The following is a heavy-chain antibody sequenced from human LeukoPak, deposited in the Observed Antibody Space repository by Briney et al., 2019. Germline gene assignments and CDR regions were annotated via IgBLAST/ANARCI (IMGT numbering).Heavy chain of an antibody. CDR3: ASRYKRSSRHHYYFCYVMDV. Sequence: ASVKVSCKVSGYTLTELSMHWVRQAPGKGLEWMGGFDPEDGETIYAQKFQGRVTMTEDTSTDTAYMELSSLRSEDTAVYYCASRYKRSSRHHYYFCYVMDVWGQGPTVSVPS. D-gene: IGHD6-13*01. V-gene: IGHV1-24*01. J-gene: IGHJ6*02. CDR2: FDPEDGET. CDR1: GYTLTELS.